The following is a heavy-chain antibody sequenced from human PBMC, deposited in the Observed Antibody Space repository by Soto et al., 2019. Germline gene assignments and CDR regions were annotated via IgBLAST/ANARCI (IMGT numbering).Heavy chain of an antibody. V-gene: IGHV3-30-3*01. CDR1: GFTFSSYA. CDR2: ISYDGSNK. D-gene: IGHD5-12*01. J-gene: IGHJ6*02. Sequence: LGGSLRLSCAASGFTFSSYAMHWVRQAPGKGLEWVAVISYDGSNKYYADSVKGRFTISRDNSKNTLYLQMNSLRAEDTAVYYCAREGRDRGEMATTHEDYYYGMDVWGQGTTVTVSS. CDR3: AREGRDRGEMATTHEDYYYGMDV.